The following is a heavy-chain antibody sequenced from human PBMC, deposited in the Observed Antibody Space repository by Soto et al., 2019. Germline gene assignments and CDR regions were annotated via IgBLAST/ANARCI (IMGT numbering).Heavy chain of an antibody. CDR2: IYYSGST. J-gene: IGHJ4*02. D-gene: IGHD1-1*01. V-gene: IGHV4-59*01. CDR3: ARVTFEYNSDY. CDR1: SGSISSYY. Sequence: SDHRSVTCTVSSGSISSYYVSCIRQPPGKGLEWIGYIYYSGSTNYNPSLKSRVTISVDTSKNQFSLKLSSVTAADTAVYYCARVTFEYNSDYWGKGTLVNV.